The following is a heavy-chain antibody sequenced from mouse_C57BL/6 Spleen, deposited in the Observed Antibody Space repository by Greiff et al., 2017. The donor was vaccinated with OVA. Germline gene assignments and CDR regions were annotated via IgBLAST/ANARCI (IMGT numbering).Heavy chain of an antibody. CDR3: ARRVATVVAPYAMAY. CDR2: IDPSDSYT. CDR1: GYTFTSYW. V-gene: IGHV1-50*01. J-gene: IGHJ4*01. D-gene: IGHD1-1*01. Sequence: QVQLQQPGAELVKPGASVKLSCKASGYTFTSYWMQWVKQRPGPGLAWIGEIDPSDSYTNYNQKFKGKATLTLAPSSSTAYMQLSSLTSEDSAVYYCARRVATVVAPYAMAYWGQGTSVTVAS.